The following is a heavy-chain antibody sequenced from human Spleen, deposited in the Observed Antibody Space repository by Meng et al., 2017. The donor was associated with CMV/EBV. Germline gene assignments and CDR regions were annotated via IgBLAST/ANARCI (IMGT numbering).Heavy chain of an antibody. CDR1: GDSVSSNSAA. Sequence: SQTLSLTCAISGDSVSSNSAAWTWIRQSPSRGLEWLGRTYYKSKWYNDYAVSVKSRITLNPDTSKNQFSLQLNSVTPEDTAVYYCAREDYYYYGMDVWGQGTTVAVSS. J-gene: IGHJ6*02. CDR2: TYYKSKWYN. V-gene: IGHV6-1*01. CDR3: AREDYYYYGMDV.